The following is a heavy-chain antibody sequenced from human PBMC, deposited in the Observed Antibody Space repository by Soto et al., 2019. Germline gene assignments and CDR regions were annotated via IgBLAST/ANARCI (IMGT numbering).Heavy chain of an antibody. CDR1: GVTFSSYA. CDR2: ISSNGGST. CDR3: AKGDYENYYYGMAV. V-gene: IGHV3-64D*06. D-gene: IGHD3-16*01. J-gene: IGHJ6*02. Sequence: PGGSLRLSCSASGVTFSSYAIHWVRQAPGKGLEYVSAISSNGGSTYYADSVKLRFTISRDNSKNTLYLQMSSLRDEDTAVYYCAKGDYENYYYGMAVWGHGTTVTVSS.